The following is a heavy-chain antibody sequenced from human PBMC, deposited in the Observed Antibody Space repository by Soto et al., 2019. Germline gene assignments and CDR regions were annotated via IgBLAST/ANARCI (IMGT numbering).Heavy chain of an antibody. CDR2: VFYTGFT. J-gene: IGHJ4*02. D-gene: IGHD1-20*01. V-gene: IGHV4-39*01. Sequence: SETLSLTCAVSGASISGSYYYWAWLRQSPGKGPEWSGSVFYTGFTSYNPSLESRVSVSVDTSKSQFSLKLGAVTAADTAVYYCATSQKGYNWNYFDHWGQGALVTVSS. CDR3: ATSQKGYNWNYFDH. CDR1: GASISGSYYY.